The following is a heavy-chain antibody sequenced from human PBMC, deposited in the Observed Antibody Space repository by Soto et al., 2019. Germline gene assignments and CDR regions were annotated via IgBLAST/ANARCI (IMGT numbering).Heavy chain of an antibody. CDR1: GGSISSSSYY. CDR2: IYYSGST. CDR3: ARLQPTSGYCSGGSCYFDY. D-gene: IGHD2-15*01. Sequence: QLQLQESGPGLVKPSETLSLTCTVSGGSISSSSYYWGWISQPQGKGLGWIGSIYYSGSTYYNPSLHGRVPISIDTYKNQFSLKLSSVTAADTAVYYCARLQPTSGYCSGGSCYFDYWAQGTLVTVSS. V-gene: IGHV4-39*01. J-gene: IGHJ4*02.